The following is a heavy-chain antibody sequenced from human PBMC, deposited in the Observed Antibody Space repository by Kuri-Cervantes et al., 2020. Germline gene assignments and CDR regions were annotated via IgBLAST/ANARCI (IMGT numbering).Heavy chain of an antibody. CDR2: ISGSDGST. D-gene: IGHD3-16*01. V-gene: IGHV3-23*01. Sequence: GESLKISCAASGFTFSSYGMSWVRQAPGKGLEWVSAISGSDGSTYYADSVKGRFTISRDNSKNTLYLQMNSLRAEDTAVYCCARLPDLGGSLGYWGQGTLVTVSS. CDR1: GFTFSSYG. J-gene: IGHJ4*02. CDR3: ARLPDLGGSLGY.